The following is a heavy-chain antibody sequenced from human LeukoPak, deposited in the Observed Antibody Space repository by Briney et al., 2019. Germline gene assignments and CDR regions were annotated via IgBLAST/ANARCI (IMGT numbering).Heavy chain of an antibody. CDR2: ISTSGISK. D-gene: IGHD6-13*01. CDR3: ARDPVAAPGTNYYHYYMDV. V-gene: IGHV3-11*04. CDR1: GFTFSDYY. Sequence: GGSLRLSCAASGFTFSDYYMSWIRQAPGKGLEWLSYISTSGISKYYADSVKGGFTISRDNAKNSLYLQMNSLRAEDTAVYYCARDPVAAPGTNYYHYYMDVWGKGTTVTVSS. J-gene: IGHJ6*03.